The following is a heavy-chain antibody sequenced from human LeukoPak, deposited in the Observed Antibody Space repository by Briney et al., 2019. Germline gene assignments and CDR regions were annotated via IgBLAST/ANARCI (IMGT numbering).Heavy chain of an antibody. CDR1: GYTFTGYY. Sequence: ASVKVSCKASGYTFTGYYMHWVRQAPGQGLEWMGWINPNSGGTNYAQKFQGRVTMTRDTSISTAYMELSRLRSDDTAVYYCARVSLVAHYYDSSGLAPTDYWGQGTLATVSS. V-gene: IGHV1-2*02. CDR3: ARVSLVAHYYDSSGLAPTDY. CDR2: INPNSGGT. D-gene: IGHD3-22*01. J-gene: IGHJ4*02.